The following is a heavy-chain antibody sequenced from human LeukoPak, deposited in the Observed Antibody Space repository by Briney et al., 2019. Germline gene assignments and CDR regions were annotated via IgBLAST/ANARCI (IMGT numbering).Heavy chain of an antibody. V-gene: IGHV1-18*01. CDR1: GYTFTSYG. CDR2: ISAYNGNT. CDR3: ARGECSTSSCYGGPFDY. Sequence: ASVKVSCKASGYTFTSYGISWVRQAPGQGLEWMGWISAYNGNTNYAQKLQGRVTMTTDTSTSTAYMELRSLRSDDTAVYYCARGECSTSSCYGGPFDYWGQGTLVTVSS. D-gene: IGHD2-2*01. J-gene: IGHJ4*02.